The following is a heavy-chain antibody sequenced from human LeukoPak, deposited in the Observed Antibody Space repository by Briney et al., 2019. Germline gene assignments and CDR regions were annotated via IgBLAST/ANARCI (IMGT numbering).Heavy chain of an antibody. V-gene: IGHV4-34*01. CDR3: ARGEYSSSWHYYFDY. CDR1: GGSFSGYY. J-gene: IGHJ4*02. CDR2: INHSGST. Sequence: SETLSLTCAVYGGSFSGYYWSWIRQPPGKGLEWVGEINHSGSTNYNPSLKSRVTILVDTSKNQFSLKLSSVTAADTAVYYCARGEYSSSWHYYFDYWGQGTLVSVPS. D-gene: IGHD6-13*01.